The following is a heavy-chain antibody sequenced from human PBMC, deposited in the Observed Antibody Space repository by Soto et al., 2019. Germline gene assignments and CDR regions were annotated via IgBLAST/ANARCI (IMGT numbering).Heavy chain of an antibody. CDR1: GYTFTSYD. J-gene: IGHJ6*02. V-gene: IGHV1-8*01. Sequence: ASVKASCKASGYTFTSYDINWVRQATGQGLEWMGWMNPNSGNTGYAQKFQGRVTMTRNTSISTAYMELSSLRSEDTAVYYCARETPHYDFWSGPQYNYGMDVWGQVTTVTVSS. CDR3: ARETPHYDFWSGPQYNYGMDV. CDR2: MNPNSGNT. D-gene: IGHD3-3*01.